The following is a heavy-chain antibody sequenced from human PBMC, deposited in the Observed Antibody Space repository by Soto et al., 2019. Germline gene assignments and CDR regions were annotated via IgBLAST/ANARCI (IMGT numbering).Heavy chain of an antibody. J-gene: IGHJ5*02. CDR2: INAGNGNT. V-gene: IGHV1-3*01. Sequence: QVQLVQSGAEVKKPGASVKVSCKASGYTFTSYAMHWVRQAPGQRLEWMGWINAGNGNTKYSQKFQGRVTITRDTSASXXYXELXSLRSEDTAVYYCARDGNHVSYYYGSGSPYNWFDPWGQGTLVTVSS. CDR3: ARDGNHVSYYYGSGSPYNWFDP. CDR1: GYTFTSYA. D-gene: IGHD3-10*01.